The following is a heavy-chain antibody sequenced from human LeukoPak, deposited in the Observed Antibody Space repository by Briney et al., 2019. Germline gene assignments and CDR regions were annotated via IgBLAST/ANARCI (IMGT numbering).Heavy chain of an antibody. Sequence: GGSLRLSCAASGFTFSSYAMHWVRQGPGTGLKWVSYISGSSSTIYYADSVKGRFTISRDNAKNSLYLQMNSLRAEDTAVYYCARVLQTLGGVSFDYWGQGTLVTVSS. CDR2: ISGSSSTI. J-gene: IGHJ4*02. CDR1: GFTFSSYA. CDR3: ARVLQTLGGVSFDY. V-gene: IGHV3-48*01. D-gene: IGHD5/OR15-5a*01.